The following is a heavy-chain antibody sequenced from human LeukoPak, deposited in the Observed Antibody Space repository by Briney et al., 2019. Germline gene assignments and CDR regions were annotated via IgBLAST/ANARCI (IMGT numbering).Heavy chain of an antibody. D-gene: IGHD6-13*01. J-gene: IGHJ4*02. CDR1: GFAFSDYY. CDR3: AREWQGGIAAAGTRIEGDY. Sequence: PGGSLRLSCVASGFAFSDYYMTWIRQAPGRGLEWVSYMSSSGSGIYYTESVKGRFTISRDNTNNSLFLQMNSLRAEDTAVYYCAREWQGGIAAAGTRIEGDYWGQGTLVAVSS. V-gene: IGHV3-11*01. CDR2: MSSSGSGI.